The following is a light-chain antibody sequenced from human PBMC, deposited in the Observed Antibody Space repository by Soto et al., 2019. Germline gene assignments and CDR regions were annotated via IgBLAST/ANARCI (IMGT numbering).Light chain of an antibody. CDR2: GAS. CDR3: QQYNDWPSNT. J-gene: IGKJ2*01. Sequence: EIEMTQSPATLPVSPGERATLSCRTSQSVSTNLAWYQQKPGQAPRLLIYGASTRAPGFPARFTGSASGTEFTLTIRSLQSEDFAVYYCQQYNDWPSNTFGQGTKLEIK. V-gene: IGKV3-15*01. CDR1: QSVSTN.